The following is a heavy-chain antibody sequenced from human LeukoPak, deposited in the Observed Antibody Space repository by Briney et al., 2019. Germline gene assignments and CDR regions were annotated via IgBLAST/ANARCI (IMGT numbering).Heavy chain of an antibody. Sequence: SETLSLTCTVSGGSISSSSYYWGWIRQPPGKGLEWIGSIYYSGSTYYNPSLRSRVTISVDTSKNQFSLKLSSVTAADTAVYYCACLAKPDYYDSSGFTNWFDPWGQGTLVTVSS. CDR1: GGSISSSSYY. CDR3: ACLAKPDYYDSSGFTNWFDP. J-gene: IGHJ5*02. D-gene: IGHD3-22*01. CDR2: IYYSGST. V-gene: IGHV4-39*01.